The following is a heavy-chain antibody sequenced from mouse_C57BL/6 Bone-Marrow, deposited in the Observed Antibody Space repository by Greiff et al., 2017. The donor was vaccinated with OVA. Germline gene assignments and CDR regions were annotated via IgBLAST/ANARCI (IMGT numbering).Heavy chain of an antibody. V-gene: IGHV3-6*01. CDR3: AREGYYGTSY. J-gene: IGHJ4*01. CDR1: GYSITSGYY. CDR2: ISYDGSN. D-gene: IGHD2-1*01. Sequence: EVHLVESGPGLVKPSQSLSLTCSVTGYSITSGYYWNWIRQFPGNKLEWMGYISYDGSNNYNPSLKNQISITRDTSTNQFFLKLNSVTTEDTATYYCAREGYYGTSYWGQGTSVTVSS.